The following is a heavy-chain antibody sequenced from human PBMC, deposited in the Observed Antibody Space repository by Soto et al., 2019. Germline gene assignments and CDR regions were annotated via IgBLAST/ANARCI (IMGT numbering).Heavy chain of an antibody. CDR2: ISVYNSNT. CDR3: ARDDPGEPLDTISYSGLDV. D-gene: IGHD3-10*01. Sequence: QVRLVQSGAEVRKPGASVKVSCKASGYTFTGYGFSWVRQAPGHGLEWMGWISVYNSNTNYAKKFQARVTMTANTSTSTAYRELRSLRSDDTAVYTCARDDPGEPLDTISYSGLDVWGRGTTVTVSS. J-gene: IGHJ6*01. CDR1: GYTFTGYG. V-gene: IGHV1-18*01.